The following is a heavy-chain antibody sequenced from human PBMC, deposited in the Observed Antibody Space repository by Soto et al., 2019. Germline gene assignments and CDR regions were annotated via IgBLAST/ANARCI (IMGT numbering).Heavy chain of an antibody. V-gene: IGHV3-74*03. CDR2: INGDGTIT. CDR1: GFTFSIQW. Sequence: PVGSLRLSCAASGFTFSIQWMHWVRQAPGKGLVRVSRINGDGTITTYGDSVKGRFTISRDNAKNTVYLQMNSLRAEDTAVYFCARALLGGGDYWGQGTLVTVSS. D-gene: IGHD1-26*01. J-gene: IGHJ4*02. CDR3: ARALLGGGDY.